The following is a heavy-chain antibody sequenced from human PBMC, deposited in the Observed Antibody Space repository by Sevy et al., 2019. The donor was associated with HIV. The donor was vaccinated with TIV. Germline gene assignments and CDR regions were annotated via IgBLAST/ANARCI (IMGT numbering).Heavy chain of an antibody. V-gene: IGHV3-33*01. CDR3: ARPYTRGYSYGNWYFVL. D-gene: IGHD5-18*01. Sequence: GGSLRLSCAASGFTFSSYGMHWVRQAPGKGLEWVAVIWYDGSNKYYADSVKGRFTISRDNSKNTLYLQMNSLRAEDTAVYYCARPYTRGYSYGNWYFVLWGRGTLVTVSS. CDR2: IWYDGSNK. CDR1: GFTFSSYG. J-gene: IGHJ2*01.